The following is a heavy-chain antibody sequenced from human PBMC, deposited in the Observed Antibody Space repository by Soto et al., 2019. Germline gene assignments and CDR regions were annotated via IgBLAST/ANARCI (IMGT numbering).Heavy chain of an antibody. CDR1: GGSISSYY. CDR2: IYYSGST. CDR3: ARELSGRGGSSSWYDSYFDH. J-gene: IGHJ4*02. V-gene: IGHV4-59*01. Sequence: SETLSLTCTVSGGSISSYYWSWIRQPPGKGLEWIGYIYYSGSTNYNPSLKSRVTISVDTSKNQFSLKLSSVTAADTAVYYCARELSGRGGSSSWYDSYFDHWGQGTLVNVS. D-gene: IGHD6-13*01.